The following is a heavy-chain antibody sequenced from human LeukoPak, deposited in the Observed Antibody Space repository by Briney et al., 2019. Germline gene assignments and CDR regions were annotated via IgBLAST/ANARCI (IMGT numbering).Heavy chain of an antibody. Sequence: GGSLRLSCAASGFTFSNSWMSWVRQAPRKGLEWVAHIKRDGSEKHYVDSVKGRFTISRDNAKSSLFLQMNSLRAEDTAVYYCEGSAGYWGQGTLVTVSS. V-gene: IGHV3-7*01. CDR3: EGSAGY. CDR1: GFTFSNSW. CDR2: IKRDGSEK. J-gene: IGHJ4*02.